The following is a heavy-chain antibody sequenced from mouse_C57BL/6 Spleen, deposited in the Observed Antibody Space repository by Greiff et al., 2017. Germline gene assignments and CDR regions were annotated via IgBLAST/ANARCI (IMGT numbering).Heavy chain of an antibody. V-gene: IGHV1-15*01. CDR3: TRQSYLDY. D-gene: IGHD2-12*01. CDR1: GYTFTDYE. CDR2: IDPETGGT. Sequence: VKLVESGAELVRPGASVTLSCKASGYTFTDYEMHWVKQTPVHGLEWIGAIDPETGGTAYNQKFKGKAILTADKSSSTAYMELRSLTSEDSAVYYCTRQSYLDYWGQGTTLTVSS. J-gene: IGHJ2*01.